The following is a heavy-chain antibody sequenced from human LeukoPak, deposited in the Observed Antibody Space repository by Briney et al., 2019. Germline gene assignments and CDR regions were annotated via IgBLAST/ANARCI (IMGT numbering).Heavy chain of an antibody. CDR2: IIPIFGTA. CDR1: GGTFSSYA. CDR3: ARKVLGYCSSTSCYHNAFDI. Sequence: GASVKVSCKASGGTFSSYAISWVRQAPGPGLGWMGGIIPIFGTANYAQKFQGRVTITADESTSTAYMELSSLRSEDTAVYYCARKVLGYCSSTSCYHNAFDIWGQGTMVTVSS. V-gene: IGHV1-69*13. D-gene: IGHD2-2*01. J-gene: IGHJ3*02.